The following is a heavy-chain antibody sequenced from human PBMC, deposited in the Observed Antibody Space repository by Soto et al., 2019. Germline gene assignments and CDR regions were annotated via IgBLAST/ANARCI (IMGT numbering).Heavy chain of an antibody. CDR3: AVTRSGVIAPDFDY. J-gene: IGHJ4*02. CDR1: GFTFSSYA. D-gene: IGHD3-16*02. CDR2: ISGSGGST. Sequence: EVQLLESGGGLVQPGGSLRLSCAASGFTFSSYAMSWVRQAPGKGLEWVSAISGSGGSTYYADSVKGRFTISRDNSKNTLYLQMNSLRAEDTAVHYCAVTRSGVIAPDFDYWGQGTLVTVSS. V-gene: IGHV3-23*01.